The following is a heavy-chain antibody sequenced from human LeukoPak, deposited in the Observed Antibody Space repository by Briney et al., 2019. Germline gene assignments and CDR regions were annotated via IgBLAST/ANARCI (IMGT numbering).Heavy chain of an antibody. CDR3: ARRLGSSSHFDY. D-gene: IGHD6-6*01. CDR2: IYYSGSA. Sequence: SETLSLTCTVSGGSISGSSYYWGWIRQPPGKGLEWIGTIYYSGSAYYNPSLKSRVTISVDTSKTQFSLKLSSVTAADTAVYYCARRLGSSSHFDYWGQGTLVTVSS. CDR1: GGSISGSSYY. J-gene: IGHJ4*02. V-gene: IGHV4-39*01.